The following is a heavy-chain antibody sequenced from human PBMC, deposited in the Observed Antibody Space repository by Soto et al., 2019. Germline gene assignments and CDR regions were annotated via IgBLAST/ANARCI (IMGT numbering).Heavy chain of an antibody. Sequence: QVQLVQSGAEVKKPGSSVKVSCKASGGTFSSYAISWVRQAPGQGLEWMGGIIPIFGTANYAQKFQGRVTITADESTSTAYMELSSLRSEATAVYYCARERIGTMIVVVTSGFDLWGRGTLVTVSS. CDR2: IIPIFGTA. CDR3: ARERIGTMIVVVTSGFDL. J-gene: IGHJ2*01. CDR1: GGTFSSYA. D-gene: IGHD3-22*01. V-gene: IGHV1-69*12.